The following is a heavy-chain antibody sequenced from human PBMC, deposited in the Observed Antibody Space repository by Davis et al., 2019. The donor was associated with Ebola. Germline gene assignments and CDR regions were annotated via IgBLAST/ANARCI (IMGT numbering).Heavy chain of an antibody. V-gene: IGHV5-51*01. CDR3: ARRLRDASEDF. CDR2: IYPGDSET. Sequence: GESLKISCMGFGYSFSNYWISWVRQVPGKGLEWMGIIYPGDSETFYNPSFQGQVTISADKFSSTAYLQWNSLKASDTAIYYCARRLRDASEDFWGQGTLVTVSS. CDR1: GYSFSNYW. D-gene: IGHD5-24*01. J-gene: IGHJ4*02.